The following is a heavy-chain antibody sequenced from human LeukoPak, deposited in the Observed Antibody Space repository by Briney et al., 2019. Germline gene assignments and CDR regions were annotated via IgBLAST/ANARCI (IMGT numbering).Heavy chain of an antibody. CDR3: ARGLPPRRNSDSSGYYSYYFDY. CDR2: ISAYNGNT. V-gene: IGHV1-18*04. J-gene: IGHJ4*02. CDR1: GYTFTSYY. Sequence: GASVKVSCKASGYTFTSYYMHWVRQAPGQGLEWMGWISAYNGNTKYAQKFQGRVTMTTDTSTSTAYMELRSLRSDDTGVYYCARGLPPRRNSDSSGYYSYYFDYWGQGTLVTVSS. D-gene: IGHD3-22*01.